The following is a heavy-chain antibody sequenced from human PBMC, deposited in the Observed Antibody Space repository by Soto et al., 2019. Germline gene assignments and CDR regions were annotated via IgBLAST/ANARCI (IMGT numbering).Heavy chain of an antibody. Sequence: PGGSLRLSCAASGFSVSSNYMNWVRQAPGKGLEWVSIIHNGGETYYADSVKDRFTVSRDNSKNTVFLQMNSLRVEDTAVYYCARDSWSQYWGQGTLVTVLL. D-gene: IGHD2-15*01. CDR1: GFSVSSNY. CDR2: IHNGGET. V-gene: IGHV3-66*01. CDR3: ARDSWSQY. J-gene: IGHJ1*01.